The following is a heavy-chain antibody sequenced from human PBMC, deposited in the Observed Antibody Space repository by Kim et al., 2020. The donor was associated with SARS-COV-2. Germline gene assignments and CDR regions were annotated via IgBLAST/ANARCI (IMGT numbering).Heavy chain of an antibody. V-gene: IGHV1-46*01. J-gene: IGHJ6*02. Sequence: ASVKVSCKASGYTFTSYYMHWVRQAPGQGLEWMGIINPSGGSTSYAQKFQGRVTMTRDTSTSTVYMELSSLRSEDTAVYYCASSRSITIFGVVTFYGMDVWGQGTTVTVSS. D-gene: IGHD3-3*01. CDR2: INPSGGST. CDR3: ASSRSITIFGVVTFYGMDV. CDR1: GYTFTSYY.